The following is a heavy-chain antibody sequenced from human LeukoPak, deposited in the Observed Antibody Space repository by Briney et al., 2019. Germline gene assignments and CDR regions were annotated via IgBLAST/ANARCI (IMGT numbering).Heavy chain of an antibody. V-gene: IGHV3-23*01. CDR2: ISGSGGST. CDR3: ARDSGSYFDY. CDR1: GFTFSSYG. J-gene: IGHJ4*02. D-gene: IGHD1-26*01. Sequence: PGGTLRLSCAASGFTFSSYGMSWVRQAPGKGLEWVSAISGSGGSTYYADSVKGRFTISRDNSKNTLYLQMNSLRAEDTAVYYCARDSGSYFDYWGQGTLVTVSS.